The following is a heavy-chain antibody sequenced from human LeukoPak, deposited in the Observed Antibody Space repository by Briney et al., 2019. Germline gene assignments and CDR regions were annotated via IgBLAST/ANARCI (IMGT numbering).Heavy chain of an antibody. CDR2: ISYDGSNK. CDR3: ARAAYGSGSSPADY. Sequence: GGSLRLSCAASGFTFSSYGMHWVRQAPGKGLEWVAVISYDGSNKYYADSVKGRFTISRDNSKNTLYLQMNSLRAEDTAVYYCARAAYGSGSSPADYWGQGTLVTVSS. D-gene: IGHD3-10*01. V-gene: IGHV3-30*03. J-gene: IGHJ4*02. CDR1: GFTFSSYG.